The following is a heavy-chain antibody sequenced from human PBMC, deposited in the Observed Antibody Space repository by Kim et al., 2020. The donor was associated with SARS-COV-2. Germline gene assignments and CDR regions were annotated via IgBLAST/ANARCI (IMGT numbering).Heavy chain of an antibody. J-gene: IGHJ3*02. CDR2: IYHSGST. Sequence: SETLSLTCTVSGYSISSGYYWGWIRQPPGKGLEWIGSIYHSGSTYYNPSLKSRVTISVDTSKNQFSLKLSSVTAADTAVYYCARVVRGATGAFDIWGQGTMVTVSS. D-gene: IGHD3-10*01. V-gene: IGHV4-38-2*02. CDR3: ARVVRGATGAFDI. CDR1: GYSISSGYY.